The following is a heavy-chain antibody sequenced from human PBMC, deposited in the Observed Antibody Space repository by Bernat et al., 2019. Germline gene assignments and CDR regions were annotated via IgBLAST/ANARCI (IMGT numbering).Heavy chain of an antibody. Sequence: QVQLVQSGAEVKKPGASVKVSCKASGYTFTGYYMHWVRQAPGQGLEWMGWINPNSGGTNYAQKFQGWVTMTRDTSISTAYMELSRLRSDDTAVYYCARELIAAAGHYYYYGMDVWGQGTTVTVSS. J-gene: IGHJ6*02. CDR3: ARELIAAAGHYYYYGMDV. V-gene: IGHV1-2*04. D-gene: IGHD6-13*01. CDR1: GYTFTGYY. CDR2: INPNSGGT.